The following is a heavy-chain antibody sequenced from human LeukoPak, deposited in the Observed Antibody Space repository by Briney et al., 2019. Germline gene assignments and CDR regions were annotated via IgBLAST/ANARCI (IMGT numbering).Heavy chain of an antibody. Sequence: GGSLRLSCEDSGFTFRSYEMNWVRQAPGKGLEWVSAISGSGGSTYYADSVKGRFTISRDNSKNTLYLQMNSLRAEDTAVYYCAKDQKRYYYDSSGPHWGQGTLVTVSS. D-gene: IGHD3-22*01. CDR2: ISGSGGST. CDR1: GFTFRSYE. J-gene: IGHJ4*02. CDR3: AKDQKRYYYDSSGPH. V-gene: IGHV3-23*01.